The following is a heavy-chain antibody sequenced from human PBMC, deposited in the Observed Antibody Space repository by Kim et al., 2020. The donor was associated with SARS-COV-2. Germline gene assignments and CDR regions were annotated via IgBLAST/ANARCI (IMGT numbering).Heavy chain of an antibody. J-gene: IGHJ6*02. Sequence: GGSLRLSCAASGFTFSSYSMNWVRQAPGKGLEWVSSISSSSSYIYYADSVKGRFTISRDNAKNSLYLQMNSLRAEDTAVYYCARVPRRPYSSGWYGYYGMDVWGQGTTVTVSS. CDR3: ARVPRRPYSSGWYGYYGMDV. CDR2: ISSSSSYI. D-gene: IGHD6-19*01. V-gene: IGHV3-21*01. CDR1: GFTFSSYS.